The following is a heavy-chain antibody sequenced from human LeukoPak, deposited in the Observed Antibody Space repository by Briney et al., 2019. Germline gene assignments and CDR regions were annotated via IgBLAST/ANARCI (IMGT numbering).Heavy chain of an antibody. V-gene: IGHV5-51*01. Sequence: GESLKISCKGSGYSFTSYWIGWVRQMPGKGLEWMGIIYPGDSDTRNSPSFQGQVTISADKSISTAYLQWSSLKASDTVMYYCARHRVYCSGGSCHTRDYYYYYMDVWGKGTTVTISS. CDR3: ARHRVYCSGGSCHTRDYYYYYMDV. D-gene: IGHD2-15*01. J-gene: IGHJ6*03. CDR2: IYPGDSDT. CDR1: GYSFTSYW.